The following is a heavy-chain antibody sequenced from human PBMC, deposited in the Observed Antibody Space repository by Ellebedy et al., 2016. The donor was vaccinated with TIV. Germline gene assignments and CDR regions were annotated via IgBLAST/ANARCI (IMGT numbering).Heavy chain of an antibody. J-gene: IGHJ4*02. V-gene: IGHV1-3*01. CDR2: INVASGDT. Sequence: AASVKVSCKASGYTFSQYAIQWLRQTPGQRPEWMGWINVASGDTKYSQRFQDRVIITRDTSATTVYMELSSLRSEDTAVYYCARDIQDCTGGNCYPDFWGQGTLVTVSS. CDR1: GYTFSQYA. CDR3: ARDIQDCTGGNCYPDF. D-gene: IGHD2-15*01.